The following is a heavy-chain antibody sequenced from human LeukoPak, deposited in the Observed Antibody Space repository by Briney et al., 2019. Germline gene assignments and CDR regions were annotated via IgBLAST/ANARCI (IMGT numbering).Heavy chain of an antibody. Sequence: PSETLSLTCTVSGGSISSYYWSWIRQPPGKGLEWIGYIYYSGSTNYNPSLKSRVTISVDTSKNQFSLKLSSVTAADTAVYYCAGSRVGDVFDYWGQGTLVTVSS. CDR3: AGSRVGDVFDY. CDR2: IYYSGST. J-gene: IGHJ4*02. D-gene: IGHD2-21*02. CDR1: GGSISSYY. V-gene: IGHV4-59*08.